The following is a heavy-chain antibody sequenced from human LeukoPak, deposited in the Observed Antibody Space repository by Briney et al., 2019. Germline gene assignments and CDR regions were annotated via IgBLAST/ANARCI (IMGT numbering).Heavy chain of an antibody. CDR3: ARADGVYDRGPWFDP. J-gene: IGHJ5*02. CDR1: GFTFSSYS. V-gene: IGHV3-21*01. CDR2: ISSSSSYI. Sequence: GGSLRLSCAASGFTFSSYSMNWVRQAPGKGLEWVSSISSSSSYIYYADSVKGRFTISRDNAKNSLYLQMNSLRAEDTAVYYCARADGVYDRGPWFDPWGQGTLVTVSS. D-gene: IGHD3-22*01.